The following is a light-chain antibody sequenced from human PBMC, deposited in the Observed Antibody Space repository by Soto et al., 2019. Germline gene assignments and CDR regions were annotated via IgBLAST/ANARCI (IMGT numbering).Light chain of an antibody. CDR1: QSISSW. CDR3: QQYSSYSPYT. J-gene: IGKJ2*01. V-gene: IGKV1-5*03. Sequence: DIQMTQSPSTLSASVGDRVPITCRASQSISSWLAWYLQKPGKAPKLLIYKASTLQDGVPSRFSGSGSGTEFTLTISSLQPDDFATYYCQQYSSYSPYTFGQGTKLEIK. CDR2: KAS.